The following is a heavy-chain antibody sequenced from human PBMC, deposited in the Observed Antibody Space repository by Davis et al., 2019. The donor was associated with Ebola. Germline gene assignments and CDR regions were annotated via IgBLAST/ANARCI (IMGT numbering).Heavy chain of an antibody. CDR1: GDSISAYY. Sequence: PSETLSLTCTVSGDSISAYYWNWIRQSPGKGLEWIGFIFHAGNVNYNPSLKSRVTISLDKSQNQFSLKMDSVTAADTATYFCARDKGYADSSGFWYFDIWGRGTPVIVSS. D-gene: IGHD6-19*01. J-gene: IGHJ2*01. CDR3: ARDKGYADSSGFWYFDI. V-gene: IGHV4-59*01. CDR2: IFHAGNV.